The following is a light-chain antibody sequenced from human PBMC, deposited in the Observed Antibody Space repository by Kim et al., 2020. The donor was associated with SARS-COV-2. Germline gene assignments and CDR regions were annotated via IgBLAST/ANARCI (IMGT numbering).Light chain of an antibody. CDR3: QSRDSGGRVM. J-gene: IGLJ3*02. CDR2: GRN. CDR1: SLRSYY. V-gene: IGLV3-19*01. Sequence: SSELTQDPVVSVALGQTVRITCQGDSLRSYYATWYQQRPRQAPVLVIYGRNNRPSGIPDRFSGSSSGNTASLTIGGTQAEDEADFYCQSRDSGGRVMFGGGTKLTVL.